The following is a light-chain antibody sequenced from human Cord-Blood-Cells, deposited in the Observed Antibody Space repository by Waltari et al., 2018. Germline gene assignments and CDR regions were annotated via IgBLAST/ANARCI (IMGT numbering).Light chain of an antibody. CDR1: QRVSSY. Sequence: EIVLTQSPATLSLSPGERATLSCRASQRVSSYLAWYQQKPGQAPRLLIYDASNRATGIPARFSGSWSGTDFTLTISSLEPEDFAGYYCQQRSNWPPTFGQGTKVE. CDR3: QQRSNWPPT. V-gene: IGKV3-11*01. J-gene: IGKJ1*01. CDR2: DAS.